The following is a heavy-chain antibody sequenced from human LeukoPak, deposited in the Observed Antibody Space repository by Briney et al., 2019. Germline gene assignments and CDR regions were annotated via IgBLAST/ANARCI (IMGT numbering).Heavy chain of an antibody. D-gene: IGHD7-27*01. J-gene: IGHJ4*02. V-gene: IGHV3-48*01. CDR2: ISSSSSTI. CDR3: AGDKLGIRGYFDY. CDR1: GFTFSSYS. Sequence: PGGSPRLSCAASGFTFSSYSMNWVRQAPGKGLEWVSYISSSSSTIYYADSVKGRFTISRDNAKNSLYLQMNSLRAEDTAVYYCAGDKLGIRGYFDYWGQGTLVTVSS.